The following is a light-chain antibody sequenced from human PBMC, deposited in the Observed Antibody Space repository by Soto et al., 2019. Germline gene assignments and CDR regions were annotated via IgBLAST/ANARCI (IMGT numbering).Light chain of an antibody. J-gene: IGKJ1*01. CDR1: QGISNY. Sequence: DIQMTQSPSSLSASVGDRVNINCRASQGISNYLAWYQQKPGKVPKVLIYDASTLQSGVPSRFSGSGSGTDFTLTISSLQPKDVATYYCQEYDIAPQTFGQGTKVEVK. CDR2: DAS. CDR3: QEYDIAPQT. V-gene: IGKV1-27*01.